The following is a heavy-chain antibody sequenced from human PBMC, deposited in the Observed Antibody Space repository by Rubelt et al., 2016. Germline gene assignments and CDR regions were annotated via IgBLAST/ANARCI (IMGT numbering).Heavy chain of an antibody. CDR3: ARTDAE. CDR1: GGSISSYY. CDR2: IYYSGST. J-gene: IGHJ4*02. V-gene: IGHV4-59*01. Sequence: QVQLQESGPGLVKPSETLSLTCTVSGGSISSYYWSWIRQPPGKGLEWIGYIYYSGSTNYNPSLKSRVTISVDTSKNQFSLKLRSVTAADTAVYYCARTDAEWGQGTLVTVSS.